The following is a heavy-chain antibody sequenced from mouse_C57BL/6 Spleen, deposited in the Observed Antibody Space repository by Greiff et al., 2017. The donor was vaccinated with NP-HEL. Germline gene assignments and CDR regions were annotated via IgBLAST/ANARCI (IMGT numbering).Heavy chain of an antibody. D-gene: IGHD2-5*01. CDR1: GYTFTSYW. J-gene: IGHJ2*01. CDR3: ARGYSNYFFDY. V-gene: IGHV1-52*01. CDR2: IDPSDSET. Sequence: QVQLKQPGAELVRPGSSVKLSCKASGYTFTSYWMHWVKQRPIQGLEWIGNIDPSDSETHYNQKFKDKATLTVDKSSSTAYMQLSSLTSEDSAVYYCARGYSNYFFDYWGQGTTLTVSS.